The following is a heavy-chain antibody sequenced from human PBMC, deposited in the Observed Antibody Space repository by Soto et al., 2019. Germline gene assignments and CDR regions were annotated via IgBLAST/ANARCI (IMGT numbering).Heavy chain of an antibody. J-gene: IGHJ6*03. Sequence: QVQLAQSGPELKKPGASLEVSCRASGYTFSNYGISWVRQVPGQGLEWMAWISVKNGDTNFAQKFQGRLSVTTDTSTSTAYLDLRSLRSADTAVYYCARLMTLSSPTSRFYYYMDIWGTGTTVTVSS. CDR2: ISVKNGDT. D-gene: IGHD3-10*01. CDR1: GYTFSNYG. CDR3: ARLMTLSSPTSRFYYYMDI. V-gene: IGHV1-18*01.